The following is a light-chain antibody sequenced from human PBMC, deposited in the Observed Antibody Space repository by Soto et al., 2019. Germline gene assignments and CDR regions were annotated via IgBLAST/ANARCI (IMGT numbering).Light chain of an antibody. CDR2: GNK. J-gene: IGLJ3*02. CDR1: SSNFGARYD. Sequence: QSVLTQPPSVSGAPGQNITISCTGSSSNFGARYDVHWYKQLPGGAPNVVIYGNKYRPSGVPDRFSGSKSGTSASLAITGLQADDEGDYFCQSYDSSLSGRGVFGGGTKLTVL. CDR3: QSYDSSLSGRGV. V-gene: IGLV1-40*01.